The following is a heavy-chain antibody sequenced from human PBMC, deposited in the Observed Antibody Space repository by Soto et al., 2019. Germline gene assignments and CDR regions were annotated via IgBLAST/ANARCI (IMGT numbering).Heavy chain of an antibody. CDR2: ISYSGST. J-gene: IGHJ4*02. V-gene: IGHV4-30-4*01. Sequence: SETLSLTCSVSGASLKSDYSYWTCSRQPPGRAPEWICYISYSGSTNYNPSLKSRAIISADTSKNQVSLELTSVTADDTAIYYCARERTPSLSSGNYLFDSWGQGALVTVSS. CDR1: GASLKSDYSY. D-gene: IGHD3-10*01. CDR3: ARERTPSLSSGNYLFDS.